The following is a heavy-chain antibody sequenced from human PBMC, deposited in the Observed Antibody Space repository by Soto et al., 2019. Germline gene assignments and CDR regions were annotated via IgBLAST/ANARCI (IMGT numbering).Heavy chain of an antibody. J-gene: IGHJ3*02. V-gene: IGHV3-72*01. D-gene: IGHD7-27*01. CDR3: ARLKLGLLAFDI. CDR1: GFTFSDHY. CDR2: TRNKANSYTT. Sequence: GGYLRLSCAASGFTFSDHYMDWVRQAPGKGLEWVGRTRNKANSYTTEYAASVKGRFTISRDDSKNSLYLQMNSLKTEDTAVYYCARLKLGLLAFDIWGQGTMVTVSS.